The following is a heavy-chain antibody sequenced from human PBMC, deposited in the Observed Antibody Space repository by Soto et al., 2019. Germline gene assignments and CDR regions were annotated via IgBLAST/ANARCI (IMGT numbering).Heavy chain of an antibody. J-gene: IGHJ2*01. Sequence: QVHLQQWGAGLLKPSETLSLTCAVYGGSFSGYYCSWIRHPPGKGLEWIGEINHSGSANYNPSLKSRVSISVGTSNNQFSLKLSSVTAADTAVYYCARGRGDGYNQHWYYDLWGRGTLVTVSS. V-gene: IGHV4-34*01. CDR1: GGSFSGYY. CDR2: INHSGSA. CDR3: ARGRGDGYNQHWYYDL. D-gene: IGHD3-10*01.